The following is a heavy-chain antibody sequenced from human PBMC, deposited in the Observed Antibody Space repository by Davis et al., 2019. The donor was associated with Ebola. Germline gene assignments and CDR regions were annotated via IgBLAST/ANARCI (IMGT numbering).Heavy chain of an antibody. V-gene: IGHV4-39*01. J-gene: IGHJ6*04. CDR2: IYYSGST. CDR3: ARQGRNYYYYGMDV. CDR1: GGSISSYY. Sequence: SETLSLTCTVSGGSISSYYWGWIRQPPGKGLEWIGSIYYSGSTYYNPSLKSRVTISVDTSKNQFSLKLSSVTAADTAVYYCARQGRNYYYYGMDVWGKGTTVTVSS.